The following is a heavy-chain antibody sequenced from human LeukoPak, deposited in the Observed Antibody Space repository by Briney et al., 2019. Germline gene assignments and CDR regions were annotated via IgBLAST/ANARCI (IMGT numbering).Heavy chain of an antibody. D-gene: IGHD3-16*01. Sequence: ASVKVSCKASGYTFTGYYMYWVRQAPGQGLEWMGRINPNSGGTNYAQKFQGRVTMTRDTSISTAYMELSRLRSDDTAVYYCARVSEIWAFDIWGQGTMVTVSS. CDR2: INPNSGGT. J-gene: IGHJ3*02. V-gene: IGHV1-2*06. CDR1: GYTFTGYY. CDR3: ARVSEIWAFDI.